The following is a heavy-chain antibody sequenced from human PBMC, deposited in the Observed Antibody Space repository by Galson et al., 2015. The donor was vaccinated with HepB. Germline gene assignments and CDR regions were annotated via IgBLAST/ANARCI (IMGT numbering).Heavy chain of an antibody. V-gene: IGHV1-46*01. Sequence: SVKVSCKASGYTFTSYYMHWVRQAPGQGLEWMGIINPSGGSTSYAQKFQGRVTMTRDTSTSTVYMELSSLRSEDTAVYYCARVYYYDKTPSWFDPWGQGTLVTVSS. CDR2: INPSGGST. CDR1: GYTFTSYY. CDR3: ARVYYYDKTPSWFDP. J-gene: IGHJ5*02. D-gene: IGHD3-22*01.